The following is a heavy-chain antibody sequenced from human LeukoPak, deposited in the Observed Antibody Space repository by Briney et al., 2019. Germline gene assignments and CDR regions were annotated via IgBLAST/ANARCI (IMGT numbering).Heavy chain of an antibody. CDR3: ARAVDYGDLAHFDY. CDR2: IYTSGST. D-gene: IGHD4-17*01. CDR1: GGPISSYY. V-gene: IGHV4-4*07. J-gene: IGHJ4*02. Sequence: SETLSLTCTVSGGPISSYYWSWIRQPAGKGLEWIGRIYTSGSTNYNPSLKSRVTMSVDTSKNQFSLKLSSVTAADTAVYYCARAVDYGDLAHFDYWGQGTLVTVPS.